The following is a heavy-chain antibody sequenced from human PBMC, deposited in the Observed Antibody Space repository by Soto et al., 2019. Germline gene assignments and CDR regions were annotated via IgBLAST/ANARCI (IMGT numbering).Heavy chain of an antibody. D-gene: IGHD6-25*01. Sequence: GGSVRLSCAASGFSFTNAWMNWVRQAPGKGLEWVGRIKRESDGGTTDYAAPVKGRFAISRDESRSTVYLQMDNLKTEDTAVYYCTTGMSGPKNFWGQGTLVTVSS. CDR3: TTGMSGPKNF. V-gene: IGHV3-15*07. CDR1: GFSFTNAW. J-gene: IGHJ4*02. CDR2: IKRESDGGTT.